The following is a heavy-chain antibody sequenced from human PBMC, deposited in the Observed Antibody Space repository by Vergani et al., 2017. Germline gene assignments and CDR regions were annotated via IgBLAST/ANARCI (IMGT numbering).Heavy chain of an antibody. Sequence: QVQLVQSGAEVKKPGASVKVSCKVSGYTLTELSMHWVRQAPGQGLEWMGIINPSGGSTSYAQKFQGRVTMTRDTSTSTVYMEMSSLRSEDTAVYYCAGVRGISVRLLFDYWGQGTLVTVSS. J-gene: IGHJ4*02. D-gene: IGHD6-19*01. CDR2: INPSGGST. V-gene: IGHV1-46*01. CDR1: GYTLTELS. CDR3: AGVRGISVRLLFDY.